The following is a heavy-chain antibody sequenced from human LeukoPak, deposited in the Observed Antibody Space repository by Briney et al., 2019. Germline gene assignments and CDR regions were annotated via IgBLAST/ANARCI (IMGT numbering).Heavy chain of an antibody. J-gene: IGHJ2*01. D-gene: IGHD5-12*01. CDR3: ARDRVGGYDYAYFDP. V-gene: IGHV4-61*01. CDR2: LYYSGST. CDR1: GGSVSNGNYY. Sequence: PSETLSLTCTVSGGSVSNGNYYWSWIRQPPGKGLEWIGYLYYSGSTNYNPSLKSRVTISIDTSKNQFSLKLSSVTAADTAVYYCARDRVGGYDYAYFDPWGRGTLVTVSS.